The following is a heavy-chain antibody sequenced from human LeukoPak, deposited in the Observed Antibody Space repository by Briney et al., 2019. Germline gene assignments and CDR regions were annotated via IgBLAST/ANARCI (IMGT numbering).Heavy chain of an antibody. CDR3: ARCYDSSGYYSNYHMDV. CDR2: IWYDGSNK. J-gene: IGHJ6*03. CDR1: GFTFSSYG. D-gene: IGHD3-22*01. V-gene: IGHV3-33*01. Sequence: GGSLRLSCAASGFTFSSYGMHWVRQAPGKGLEWVAVIWYDGSNKYYADSVKGRFTISRDNAKNSLYLQMNSLRAEDTAVYYCARCYDSSGYYSNYHMDVWGKGTTVTVS.